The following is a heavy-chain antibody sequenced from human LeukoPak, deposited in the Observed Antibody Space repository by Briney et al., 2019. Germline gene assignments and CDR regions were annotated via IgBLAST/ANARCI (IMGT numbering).Heavy chain of an antibody. CDR3: AKNYYGSGSYSDY. Sequence: GGSLRLSCAASGFTFSSYAMSWVRQAPGKGLEWVSAISGSGGSTYYADSVKSRFTISRDNSKNTLYLQMNSLRAEDTAVYYCAKNYYGSGSYSDYWGQGTLVTVSS. CDR2: ISGSGGST. CDR1: GFTFSSYA. J-gene: IGHJ4*02. D-gene: IGHD3-10*01. V-gene: IGHV3-23*01.